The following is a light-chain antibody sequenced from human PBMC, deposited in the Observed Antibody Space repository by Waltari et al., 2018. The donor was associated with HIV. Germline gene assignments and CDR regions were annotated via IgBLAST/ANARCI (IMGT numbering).Light chain of an antibody. CDR1: ESVLYSSNNKNY. CDR3: QQYYSRPPP. V-gene: IGKV4-1*01. Sequence: DIVMTQSPESLAVSLGERATINCKSSESVLYSSNNKNYLSWYQQKPGQGPKLLIYWAATRESGVPDRFSGSGSVTDFTLTISDLQAEDVAVYYCQQYYSRPPPFGGGTKVEIK. CDR2: WAA. J-gene: IGKJ4*01.